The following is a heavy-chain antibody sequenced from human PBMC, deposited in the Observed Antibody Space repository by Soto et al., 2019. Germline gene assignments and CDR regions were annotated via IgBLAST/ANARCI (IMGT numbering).Heavy chain of an antibody. V-gene: IGHV1-18*01. D-gene: IGHD6-13*01. CDR1: GYTFTSYG. CDR3: AGGIAAAGPFDY. CDR2: ISAYNGNT. J-gene: IGHJ4*02. Sequence: ASVKVSCKASGYTFTSYGISWVRQAPGQGLEWMGWISAYNGNTKYSQKFQGRVTITRDTSASTAYMELSSLRSEDTAVYYCAGGIAAAGPFDYWGQGTLVTVSS.